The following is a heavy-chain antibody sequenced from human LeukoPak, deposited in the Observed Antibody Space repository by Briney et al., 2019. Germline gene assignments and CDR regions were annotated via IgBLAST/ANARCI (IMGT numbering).Heavy chain of an antibody. CDR3: ARDDCSGATCYPDP. Sequence: GGSLRLSCAASGFTFSDYYMTWIRQAPGKGLEWLSYISSSGDTMYYADSVKGRFTISRDNAKHSLYLQMNSLRAEDTALYYCARDDCSGATCYPDPWGQGTLVIVSS. CDR1: GFTFSDYY. CDR2: ISSSGDTM. D-gene: IGHD2-15*01. V-gene: IGHV3-11*01. J-gene: IGHJ5*02.